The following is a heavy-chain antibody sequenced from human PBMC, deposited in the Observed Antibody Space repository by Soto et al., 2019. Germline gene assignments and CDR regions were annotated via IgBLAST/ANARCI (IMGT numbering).Heavy chain of an antibody. CDR2: ISGSGGST. J-gene: IGHJ4*02. CDR3: ARRGSGSYCDY. V-gene: IGHV3-23*01. Sequence: EVQLLESGGGLVQPGGSLRLSCAASGFTFSSYAMRWVRQAPGKGLEWVSAISGSGGSTYYADSVKGRFTISRDNSKNTLYLTMNSLRAEDTAVYYCARRGSGSYCDYWGQGTLVTVSS. D-gene: IGHD1-26*01. CDR1: GFTFSSYA.